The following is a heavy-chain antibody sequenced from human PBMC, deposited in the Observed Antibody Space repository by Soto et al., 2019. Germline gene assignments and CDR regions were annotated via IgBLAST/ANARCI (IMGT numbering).Heavy chain of an antibody. J-gene: IGHJ4*02. D-gene: IGHD3-22*01. CDR3: AKDLDYYDSSGYDY. Sequence: QLQLVESGGGVVQPGRSLRLSCAASGFTFSSYGMHWVRQAPGKGLEWVAVISYDGSNKYYADSVKGRFTISRDNSKNTLYLQMNSLRAEDTAVYYCAKDLDYYDSSGYDYWGQGTLVTVSS. V-gene: IGHV3-30*18. CDR1: GFTFSSYG. CDR2: ISYDGSNK.